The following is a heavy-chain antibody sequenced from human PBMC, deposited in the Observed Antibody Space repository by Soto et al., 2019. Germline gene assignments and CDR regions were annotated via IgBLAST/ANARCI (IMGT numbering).Heavy chain of an antibody. D-gene: IGHD1-26*01. V-gene: IGHV4-39*01. Sequence: PSETLSLTCTVSGGSISSSSYYWGWIRQPPGKGLEWIGSIYYSGSTYYNPSLKSRVTISVDTSKNQFSLKLSSVTAADTAVYYCARHQGIVGDTSAFEIWGQGTMVTVSS. CDR1: GGSISSSSYY. CDR2: IYYSGST. CDR3: ARHQGIVGDTSAFEI. J-gene: IGHJ3*02.